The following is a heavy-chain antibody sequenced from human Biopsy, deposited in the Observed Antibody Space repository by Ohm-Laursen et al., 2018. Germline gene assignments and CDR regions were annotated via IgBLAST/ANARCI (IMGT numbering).Heavy chain of an antibody. CDR3: ARVGVGAPSIDYFDS. CDR1: DGSINSYY. Sequence: GTLSLTCTVSDGSINSYYWNWIRQPPGKRLEWTGNIYYSGSTNFNPSLKSRATISVDRSKNHFSLELSSVTAADTAVYYCARVGVGAPSIDYFDSWGQGALVTVSS. CDR2: IYYSGST. J-gene: IGHJ4*02. V-gene: IGHV4-59*01. D-gene: IGHD1-26*01.